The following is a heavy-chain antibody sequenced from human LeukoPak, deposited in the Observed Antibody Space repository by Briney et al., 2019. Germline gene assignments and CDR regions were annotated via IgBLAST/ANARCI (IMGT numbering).Heavy chain of an antibody. V-gene: IGHV3-23*01. D-gene: IGHD1-1*01. J-gene: IGHJ4*02. CDR1: GFTFSSYA. CDR3: AEAVQPRVGSFDY. CDR2: LSGSGGST. Sequence: GGSLRLSCAASGFTFSSYAMSWVRQAPGKGLEWVSALSGSGGSTYYADSVKGRFTISRDNSKNTLYLQMNSLRAEDTAVYYCAEAVQPRVGSFDYRGQGTLVTVSS.